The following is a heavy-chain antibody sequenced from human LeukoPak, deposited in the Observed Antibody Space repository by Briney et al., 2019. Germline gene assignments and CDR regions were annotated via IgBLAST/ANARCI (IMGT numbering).Heavy chain of an antibody. Sequence: GRSLRLSCAVSGFTFSTYGMHWVRQAPGKGLEWVAVISYDGLNKYYADSVKGWFTISRDNSKNTLYLQINSMRTEDTAVYYWAKNSDYYYHRDWFDPWGQGTLVTVSS. D-gene: IGHD2-21*02. CDR1: GFTFSTYG. CDR2: ISYDGLNK. V-gene: IGHV3-30*18. J-gene: IGHJ5*02. CDR3: AKNSDYYYHRDWFDP.